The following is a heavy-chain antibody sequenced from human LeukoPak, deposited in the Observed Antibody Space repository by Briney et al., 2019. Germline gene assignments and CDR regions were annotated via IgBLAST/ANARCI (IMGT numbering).Heavy chain of an antibody. V-gene: IGHV3-7*03. J-gene: IGHJ4*02. CDR3: AKDPYSWTLYYFDY. D-gene: IGHD5-18*01. CDR2: IKQDGSEK. Sequence: GGSLRLSCAASGFTFSSYWMSWVRQAPGKGLEWVANIKQDGSEKYYVDSVKGRFTISRDNAKNSLYLQMNSLRAEDTALYYCAKDPYSWTLYYFDYWGQGTLVTVSS. CDR1: GFTFSSYW.